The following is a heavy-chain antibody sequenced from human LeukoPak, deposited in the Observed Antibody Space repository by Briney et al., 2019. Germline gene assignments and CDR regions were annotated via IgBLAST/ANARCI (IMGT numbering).Heavy chain of an antibody. V-gene: IGHV3-7*01. D-gene: IGHD4-11*01. Sequence: PGGSLRLSCVGSGFTFTTYWMSWVRQAPGKGLEWVANIKQDGSEKYYVDSVKGRFTISRDNSKNTLYLQMNSLRAEDTAVYYCAAMTSVTTGDYWGQGTLVTVSS. J-gene: IGHJ4*02. CDR1: GFTFTTYW. CDR2: IKQDGSEK. CDR3: AAMTSVTTGDY.